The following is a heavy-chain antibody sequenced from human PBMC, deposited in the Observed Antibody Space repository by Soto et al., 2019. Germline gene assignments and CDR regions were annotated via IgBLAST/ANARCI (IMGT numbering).Heavy chain of an antibody. CDR1: GFTFTSSA. D-gene: IGHD1-1*01. CDR2: IVVGSGNT. CDR3: AADPGAGTYYYYYGVDV. J-gene: IGHJ6*02. V-gene: IGHV1-58*01. Sequence: GASVKVSCKASGFTFTSSAVQWVRQARGQRLEWIGWIVVGSGNTNYAQKFQERVTITRDMSTSTAYMELSSLRSEDTAVYYCAADPGAGTYYYYYGVDVWGQGTTVTVSS.